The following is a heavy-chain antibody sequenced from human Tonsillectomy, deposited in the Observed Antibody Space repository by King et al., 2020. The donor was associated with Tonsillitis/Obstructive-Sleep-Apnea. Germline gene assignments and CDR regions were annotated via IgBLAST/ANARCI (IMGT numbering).Heavy chain of an antibody. CDR3: ASRYCGGASCSPRLFTFYYYIAV. D-gene: IGHD2-15*01. V-gene: IGHV2-5*02. Sequence: TLKESGPTLVKPTQTLTLTCTVSGFSLTTSGVGVGWIRQPPGKALEWLAFIYWDDDKRYSPSLKSRLTITRDTSKNQVVLTMTNMDPVDTATYFCASRYCGGASCSPRLFTFYYYIAVWGKGTTVTVSS. J-gene: IGHJ6*03. CDR2: IYWDDDK. CDR1: GFSLTTSGVG.